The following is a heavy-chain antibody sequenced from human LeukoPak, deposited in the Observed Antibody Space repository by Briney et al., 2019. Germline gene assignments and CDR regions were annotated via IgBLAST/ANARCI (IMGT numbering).Heavy chain of an antibody. V-gene: IGHV3-23*01. D-gene: IGHD2-15*01. CDR2: ISGSGGST. CDR3: ARDFHYCSGGSCSWDDAFDI. Sequence: GGSLRLSCAASGFTFSSYAMSWVRQAPGKGLEWVSAISGSGGSTYYADSVKGRFTISRDNSKNTLYLQMNSLRAEDTAVYYCARDFHYCSGGSCSWDDAFDIWGQGTMVTVSS. CDR1: GFTFSSYA. J-gene: IGHJ3*02.